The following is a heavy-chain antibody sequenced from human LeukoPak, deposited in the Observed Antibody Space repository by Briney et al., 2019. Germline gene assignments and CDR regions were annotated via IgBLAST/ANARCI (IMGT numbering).Heavy chain of an antibody. J-gene: IGHJ5*02. Sequence: SVKVSCKAFGGTFSSYAISWVRQAPGQGLEWMGRIIPIFGTANYAQKFQGRVTITTDESTSTAYMELSSLRSEDTAVYYCARVGDYYGSGANWFDPWGQGTLVTVSS. CDR2: IIPIFGTA. CDR3: ARVGDYYGSGANWFDP. CDR1: GGTFSSYA. D-gene: IGHD3-10*01. V-gene: IGHV1-69*05.